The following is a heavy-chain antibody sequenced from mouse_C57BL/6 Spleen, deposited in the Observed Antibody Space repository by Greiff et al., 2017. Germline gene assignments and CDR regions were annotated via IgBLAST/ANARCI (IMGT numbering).Heavy chain of an antibody. CDR1: GYTFTSYW. V-gene: IGHV1-64*01. CDR2: IHPNSGST. Sequence: QVQLQQPGAELVKPGASVKLSCKASGYTFTSYWMHWVKQRPGQGLEWIGMIHPNSGSTNYNEKFKSKATLTVDKSSSTAYILLSSLTSEYSAVYYCATTTVVPHWYFDVWGTGTTVTVSS. D-gene: IGHD1-1*01. CDR3: ATTTVVPHWYFDV. J-gene: IGHJ1*03.